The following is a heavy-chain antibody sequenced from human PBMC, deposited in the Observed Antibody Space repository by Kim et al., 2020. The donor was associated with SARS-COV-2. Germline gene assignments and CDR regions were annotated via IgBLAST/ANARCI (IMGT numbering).Heavy chain of an antibody. J-gene: IGHJ6*02. D-gene: IGHD2-15*01. CDR1: GGSISSGGYY. CDR3: ARGGPPDCSGGSCYLYGMDF. V-gene: IGHV4-31*03. Sequence: SETLSLTCTVSGGSISSGGYYWSWIRQHPGKGLEWIGYIYYSGSTYYNPSLKSRVTISVDTSKNQFSLKLSSVTAADTAVYYCARGGPPDCSGGSCYLYGMDFWGQGTTVTVSS. CDR2: IYYSGST.